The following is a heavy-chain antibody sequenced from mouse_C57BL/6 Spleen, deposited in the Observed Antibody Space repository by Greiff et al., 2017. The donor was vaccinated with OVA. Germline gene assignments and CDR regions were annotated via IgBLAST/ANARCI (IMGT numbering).Heavy chain of an antibody. D-gene: IGHD1-1*01. J-gene: IGHJ2*01. CDR2: IDPNSGGN. CDR3: GRDNGSSYDLDY. Sequence: QVQLQQPGAELVKPGASVKLSCKASGYTFTSYWMHWVKQRPGRGLEWIGRIDPNSGGNKYNEKFKSKATLTVDKPSSTAYMQLSSRTSEDSAVYYCGRDNGSSYDLDYWGQGTTLTVSS. V-gene: IGHV1-72*01. CDR1: GYTFTSYW.